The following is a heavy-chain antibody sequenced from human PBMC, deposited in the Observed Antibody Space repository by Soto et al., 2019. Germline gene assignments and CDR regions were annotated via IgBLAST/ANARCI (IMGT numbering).Heavy chain of an antibody. V-gene: IGHV4-59*01. J-gene: IGHJ5*02. CDR2: IYYSGST. CDR1: GGSISSYY. D-gene: IGHD6-13*01. CDR3: ARGSRTLRLYNWLDP. Sequence: SETLSLTCTVSGGSISSYYWSWIRQPPGKGLEWIGYIYYSGSTNYNPSLKSRVTISVDTSKNQFSLKLSSVTAADTAVYYCARGSRTLRLYNWLDPWGQGTLVTVSS.